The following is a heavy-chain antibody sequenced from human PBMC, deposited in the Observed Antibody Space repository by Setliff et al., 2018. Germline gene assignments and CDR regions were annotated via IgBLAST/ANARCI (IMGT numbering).Heavy chain of an antibody. CDR3: ARGIEPLLPVPDY. J-gene: IGHJ4*02. CDR1: GGTLSSYA. CDR2: IIPILGIA. V-gene: IGHV1-69*10. Sequence: SVKVSCKASGGTLSSYAISWVRQAPGQGLEWMGGIIPILGIANYAQKFQGRVTITADESTSTAYMELSSLRTEDTAVYYCARGIEPLLPVPDYWGQGTLVTAPQ. D-gene: IGHD3-10*01.